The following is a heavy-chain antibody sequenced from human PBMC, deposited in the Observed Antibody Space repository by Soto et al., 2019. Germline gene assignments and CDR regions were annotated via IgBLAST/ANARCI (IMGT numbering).Heavy chain of an antibody. J-gene: IGHJ6*02. V-gene: IGHV3-74*01. D-gene: IGHD5-12*01. Sequence: GGSLRLSCEASGFTFSSYWMYWVRQAPGKGLVWVSRTNSDGSDTSYADSVKGRFTISRDNAKNTLYLQMNSLRAEDTALYYCARTLVAPYYYGMDVWGQGTTVTVSS. CDR1: GFTFSSYW. CDR2: TNSDGSDT. CDR3: ARTLVAPYYYGMDV.